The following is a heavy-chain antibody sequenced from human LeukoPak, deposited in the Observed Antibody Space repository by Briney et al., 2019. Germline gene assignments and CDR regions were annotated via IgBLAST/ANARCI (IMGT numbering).Heavy chain of an antibody. CDR1: GFTFSSYG. CDR3: ASASAAGTGYFDY. Sequence: PGRSLRLSCAASGFTFSSYGMNWVRQAPGKGLEWVSSISSSSSYIYYADSVKGRFTISRDNAKKSLYLQMNSLRAEDTAVYYCASASAAGTGYFDYWGQGTLVTVSS. D-gene: IGHD6-13*01. V-gene: IGHV3-21*01. CDR2: ISSSSSYI. J-gene: IGHJ4*02.